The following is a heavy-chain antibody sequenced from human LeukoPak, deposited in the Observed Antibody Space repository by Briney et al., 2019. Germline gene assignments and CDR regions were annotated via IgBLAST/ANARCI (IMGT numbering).Heavy chain of an antibody. CDR1: GGSISSSY. CDR3: ARGPYCGDDCYFDS. D-gene: IGHD2-21*02. V-gene: IGHV4-4*07. J-gene: IGHJ4*02. CDR2: IYASGTT. Sequence: SETLSLTCTVSGGSISSSYWSWIRQPAGKGLEWIGRIYASGTTNYNPSLRSRVTMSVDTSKNQFSLKVTSMTAADTAVYYCARGPYCGDDCYFDSWGQGTLVTVSS.